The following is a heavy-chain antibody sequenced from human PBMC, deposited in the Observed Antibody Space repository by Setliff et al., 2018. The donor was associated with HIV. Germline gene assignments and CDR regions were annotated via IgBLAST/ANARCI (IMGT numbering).Heavy chain of an antibody. CDR2: ISIGSGGAI. J-gene: IGHJ6*02. V-gene: IGHV3-21*01. CDR3: ARDNLYYNLYDGSPVYGMDV. Sequence: GGSLRLSCLASGFTFTGLTFTDYNMNWVRQAPGRGLEWVSSISIGSGGAIDYADSVQGRFTISRDNSKNSLYLQMNGLRVEDTGVYYCARDNLYYNLYDGSPVYGMDVWGQGTTVTVSS. D-gene: IGHD3-3*01. CDR1: GFTFTGLTFTDYN.